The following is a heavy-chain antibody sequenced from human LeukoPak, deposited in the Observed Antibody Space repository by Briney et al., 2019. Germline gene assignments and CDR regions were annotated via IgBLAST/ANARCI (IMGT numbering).Heavy chain of an antibody. CDR2: VNPTSGTT. J-gene: IGHJ4*02. CDR1: GYSFTGYY. D-gene: IGHD7-27*01. V-gene: IGHV1-2*02. CDR3: ARDRTGNPLIGRYFDY. Sequence: ASVKVSCKASGYSFTGYYIHWVRQARGQGLEWMGWVNPTSGTTDYAQKFQGRITMTRDTSISTAYMELTSLRFDDTATYYCARDRTGNPLIGRYFDYWGQGSLVTISS.